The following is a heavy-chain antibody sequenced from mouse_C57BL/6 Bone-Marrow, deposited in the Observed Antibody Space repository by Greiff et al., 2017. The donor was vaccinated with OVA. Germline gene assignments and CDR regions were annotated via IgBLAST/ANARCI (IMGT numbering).Heavy chain of an antibody. Sequence: EVQLVESGPGLVKPSQSLSLTCSVTGYSITSGYYWNWIRQFPGNKLEWMGYISYDGSNNYNPSLKNRISITRDTSKNQFFLKLNSVTTEDTATYYCARGGLLGYFDVWGTGTTVTVSS. CDR3: ARGGLLGYFDV. CDR1: GYSITSGYY. D-gene: IGHD2-3*01. CDR2: ISYDGSN. J-gene: IGHJ1*03. V-gene: IGHV3-6*01.